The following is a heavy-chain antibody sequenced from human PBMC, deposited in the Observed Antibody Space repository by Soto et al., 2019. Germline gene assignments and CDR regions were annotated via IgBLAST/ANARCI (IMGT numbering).Heavy chain of an antibody. CDR1: GFSFGSYW. V-gene: IGHV3-74*02. Sequence: EVQLVESGGCLVQPGGSLRVYGAASGFSFGSYWLNWVRQAPGQGLVWVARSVSDGSSTTYADSVKGRFTTSRDNCKNSLYLKLRSLRVEDTAVYYCSRGRPYGMDVWGQGTTVPVSS. CDR2: SVSDGSST. J-gene: IGHJ6*02. CDR3: SRGRPYGMDV.